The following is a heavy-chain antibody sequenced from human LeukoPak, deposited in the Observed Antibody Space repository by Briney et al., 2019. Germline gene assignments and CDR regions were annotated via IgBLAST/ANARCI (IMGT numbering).Heavy chain of an antibody. CDR2: INHSGST. CDR1: GGSFSGYY. V-gene: IGHV4-34*01. CDR3: ASDQIGYSSSWYRN. D-gene: IGHD6-13*01. Sequence: PSETLSLTCAVYGGSFSGYYWSWIRQPPGKGLEWIGEINHSGSTNYNPSLKSRVTISVDTSKNQFSLKLSSVTAADTAVYYCASDQIGYSSSWYRNWGQGTLVTVSS. J-gene: IGHJ4*02.